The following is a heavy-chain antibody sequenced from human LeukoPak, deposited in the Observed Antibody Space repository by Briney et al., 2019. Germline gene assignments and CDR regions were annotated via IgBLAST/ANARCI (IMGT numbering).Heavy chain of an antibody. V-gene: IGHV3-23*01. CDR1: GFTVSSNY. Sequence: PGGSLRLSCAASGFTVSSNYMSWVRQAPGKGLEWVSAISGSGGSTYYADSVKGRFTISRDNSKNTLYLQMNSLRAEDTAVYYCAKPGSLAVAGRSGFDYWGQGTLVTVSS. D-gene: IGHD6-19*01. CDR2: ISGSGGST. CDR3: AKPGSLAVAGRSGFDY. J-gene: IGHJ4*02.